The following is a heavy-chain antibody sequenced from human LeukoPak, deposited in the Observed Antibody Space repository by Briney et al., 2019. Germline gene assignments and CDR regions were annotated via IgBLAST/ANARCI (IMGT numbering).Heavy chain of an antibody. CDR2: ISAYNGNT. CDR1: GYTFTSYG. D-gene: IGHD3-3*01. Sequence: ASVKVSCKASGYTFTSYGISWVRQAPGQGLEWMGWISAYNGNTNYAQKLQGRVTMTTDTSTNTAYMELRSLRSDDTAVYYCARDPGYDFWSGYQYYFDYWGQGTLVTVSS. J-gene: IGHJ4*02. CDR3: ARDPGYDFWSGYQYYFDY. V-gene: IGHV1-18*01.